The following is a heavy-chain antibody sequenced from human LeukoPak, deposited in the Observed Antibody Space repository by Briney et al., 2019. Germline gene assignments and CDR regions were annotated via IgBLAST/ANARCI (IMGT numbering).Heavy chain of an antibody. J-gene: IGHJ3*02. CDR2: IRYDGSNK. CDR3: KGDPPTMSGAFDI. CDR1: GFTFSSYG. D-gene: IGHD3-10*02. Sequence: PGGSLRLSCAASGFTFSSYGMHWVRQAPGKGLEWVAFIRYDGSNKYYADSVKGRFTISRDNSKNTLYLQMNSLRAEDTAVYYRKGDPPTMSGAFDIWGQGTMVTVSS. V-gene: IGHV3-30*02.